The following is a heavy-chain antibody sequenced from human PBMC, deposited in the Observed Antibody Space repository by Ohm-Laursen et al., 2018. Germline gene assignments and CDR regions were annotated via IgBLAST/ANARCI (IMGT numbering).Heavy chain of an antibody. CDR2: IGTAGDT. D-gene: IGHD3-22*01. J-gene: IGHJ6*02. V-gene: IGHV3-13*01. Sequence: SLRLSCAASGFTFSTYDMHWLRQDTGRGLEWVSSIGTAGDTYYTDSVKGRFTISRDNAKNSLYLQMNSLRAEDTAVYYCARAYYDSSGMDVWGQGTTVTVSS. CDR3: ARAYYDSSGMDV. CDR1: GFTFSTYD.